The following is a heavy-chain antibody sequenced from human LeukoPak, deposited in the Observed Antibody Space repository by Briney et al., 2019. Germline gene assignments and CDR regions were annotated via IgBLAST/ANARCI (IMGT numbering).Heavy chain of an antibody. CDR3: ARHTAMVSSFDY. V-gene: IGHV4-59*01. Sequence: MSSETLSLTCTVSGGSISSYYWSWIRQPPGKGLEWIGYIYYSGSTNYNPSLKSRVTISVDTSKNQFSLKLSSVTAADTAVYYCARHTAMVSSFDYWGQGTLVTVSS. CDR2: IYYSGST. J-gene: IGHJ4*02. D-gene: IGHD5-18*01. CDR1: GGSISSYY.